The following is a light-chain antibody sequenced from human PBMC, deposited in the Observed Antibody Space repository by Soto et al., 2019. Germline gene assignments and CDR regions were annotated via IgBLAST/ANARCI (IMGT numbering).Light chain of an antibody. CDR2: GAS. Sequence: EIVMTQSPATLSVSPGERATLSCRASQNVGSNLAWYQQKPGQAPRLLIYGASTRATGFPARFSGSGSGTDFTLTISSLLSEDFVVYYCQLYNDWPPYTFGQGTKLEIK. J-gene: IGKJ2*01. CDR1: QNVGSN. V-gene: IGKV3-15*01. CDR3: QLYNDWPPYT.